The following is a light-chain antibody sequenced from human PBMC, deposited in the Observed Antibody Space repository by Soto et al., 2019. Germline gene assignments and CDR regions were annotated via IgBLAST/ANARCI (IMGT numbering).Light chain of an antibody. CDR2: GAS. Sequence: EIVMTQSPATLSVSPGERATLSCRANQSINSSLAWYQQKPGQPPRLLIYGASSRAAGIPDRFSGSGSGTDFTLTISRLEPEDFAVYPCQQYGSSPTFGQGTKVDIK. V-gene: IGKV3-20*01. CDR1: QSINSS. CDR3: QQYGSSPT. J-gene: IGKJ1*01.